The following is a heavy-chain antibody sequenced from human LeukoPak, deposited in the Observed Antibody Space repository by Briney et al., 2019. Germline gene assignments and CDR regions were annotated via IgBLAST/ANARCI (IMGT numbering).Heavy chain of an antibody. CDR2: ISDDGSNK. Sequence: PGGSLRLSCAASGFTFSSYGMHWVRQAPGKGLEWVAVISDDGSNKYYADSVKGRFTISRDNSKNTLYLQMSSLRAEDTAVYYCAKGGRSGYYGSGSYIGYWGQGTLVTVSS. V-gene: IGHV3-30*18. J-gene: IGHJ4*02. CDR3: AKGGRSGYYGSGSYIGY. CDR1: GFTFSSYG. D-gene: IGHD3-10*01.